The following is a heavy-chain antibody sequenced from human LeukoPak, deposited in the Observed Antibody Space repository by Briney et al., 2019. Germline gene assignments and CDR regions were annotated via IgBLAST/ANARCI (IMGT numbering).Heavy chain of an antibody. D-gene: IGHD3-22*01. CDR1: GYTFSGHY. CDR2: INAGNGNT. CDR3: ARVHYDSSGYYYLFDY. J-gene: IGHJ4*02. Sequence: ASVKVSCKASGYTFSGHYLHWVRQAPGQRLEWMGWINAGNGNTKYSQKFQGRVTITRDTSASTAYMELSSLRSEDTAVYYCARVHYDSSGYYYLFDYWGQGTLVTLSS. V-gene: IGHV1-3*01.